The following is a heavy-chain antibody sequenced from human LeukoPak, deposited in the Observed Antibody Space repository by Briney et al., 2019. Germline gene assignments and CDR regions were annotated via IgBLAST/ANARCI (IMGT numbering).Heavy chain of an antibody. CDR1: GGSISSSN. CDR3: ARDLNQGGDY. V-gene: IGHV3-30-3*01. CDR2: ISDDGTNK. J-gene: IGHJ4*02. Sequence: LSLTCAVSGGSISSSNWWSWVRPSPGKGLEWVAIISDDGTNKFYADSVKGRFTISRDNSKNTLYLQMNSLRPEDTAVYYCARDLNQGGDYWGQGTLVTVSS.